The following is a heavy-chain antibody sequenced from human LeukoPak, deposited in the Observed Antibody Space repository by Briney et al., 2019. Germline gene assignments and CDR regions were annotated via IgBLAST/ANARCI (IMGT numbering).Heavy chain of an antibody. V-gene: IGHV3-7*01. D-gene: IGHD1-1*01. CDR1: GFTFSSYR. Sequence: QSGGSLRLSCAASGFTFSSYRMSWVRQAPGKGPEWVANIKQDGGEKYYVDSVKGRFTISRDNAKNTLYLQMNSLRAEDTAVYYCARDKPGTVKNIENYYYMDVWGKGTTVTVSS. CDR2: IKQDGGEK. J-gene: IGHJ6*03. CDR3: ARDKPGTVKNIENYYYMDV.